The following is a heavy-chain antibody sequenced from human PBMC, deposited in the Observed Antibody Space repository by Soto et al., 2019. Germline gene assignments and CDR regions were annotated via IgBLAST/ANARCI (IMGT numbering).Heavy chain of an antibody. V-gene: IGHV2-5*02. J-gene: IGHJ4*02. CDR1: GFSLSTSGVG. CDR3: ALLAAAGRFWDY. Sequence: QITLKESGPTLVKPTQTLTLTCTFSGFSLSTSGVGVGWIRQPPGKALEWLALIYWDDDKRYSPSLKSRLTITNDTPKNQVVLTMTNMDPVDTATYYCALLAAAGRFWDYWGQGTLVTVSS. CDR2: IYWDDDK. D-gene: IGHD6-13*01.